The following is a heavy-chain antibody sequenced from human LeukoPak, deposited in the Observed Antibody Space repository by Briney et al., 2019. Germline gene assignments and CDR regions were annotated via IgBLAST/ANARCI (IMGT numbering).Heavy chain of an antibody. D-gene: IGHD3-10*01. V-gene: IGHV3-23*01. Sequence: TGGSLRLSCAASGFTFSSYAMSWVRQAPGKGLEWVSAISGSGDSTYYADSVKGRFTISRDNSKNTLYLQMNTLRAEDTAVYYCAKDSPTLYGSGSYYNLDYWGQGTLVTVSS. J-gene: IGHJ4*02. CDR2: ISGSGDST. CDR1: GFTFSSYA. CDR3: AKDSPTLYGSGSYYNLDY.